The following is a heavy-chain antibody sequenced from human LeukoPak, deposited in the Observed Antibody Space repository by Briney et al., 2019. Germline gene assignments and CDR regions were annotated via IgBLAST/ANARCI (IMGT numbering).Heavy chain of an antibody. J-gene: IGHJ3*02. CDR3: ARDYSDAFDI. CDR2: IYTSGST. CDR1: GGSISSYY. V-gene: IGHV4-4*07. Sequence: SETLSPTCTVSGGSISSYYWSWIRQPAGSGLEWIGRIYTSGSTKYNPSLKSRVTISVDKSKNQFSLKLSSVTAADTAVYYCARDYSDAFDIWGQGTMVTVSS. D-gene: IGHD2-15*01.